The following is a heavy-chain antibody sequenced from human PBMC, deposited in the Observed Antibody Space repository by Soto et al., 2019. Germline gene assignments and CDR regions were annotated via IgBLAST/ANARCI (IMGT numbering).Heavy chain of an antibody. Sequence: GGSLRLSCAASGFTFSSYWMSWVRQAPGKGLEWVANIKQDGSEKYYVDSVKGRFTISRDNAKNSLYLQMNSLRAEDTAVYYCARTVVVAATRYFQHWGQGTLVTVSS. D-gene: IGHD2-15*01. J-gene: IGHJ1*01. CDR1: GFTFSSYW. V-gene: IGHV3-7*01. CDR2: IKQDGSEK. CDR3: ARTVVVAATRYFQH.